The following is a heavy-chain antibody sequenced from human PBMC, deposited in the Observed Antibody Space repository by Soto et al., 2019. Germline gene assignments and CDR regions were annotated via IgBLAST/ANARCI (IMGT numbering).Heavy chain of an antibody. J-gene: IGHJ2*01. CDR1: GFSLSNARMG. D-gene: IGHD4-17*01. V-gene: IGHV2-26*01. Sequence: SGPTLVNPTETLTLTCTVSGFSLSNARMGVSWIRQPPGKALEWLAHIFSNDEKSYSTSLKSRLTISKDTSKSQVVLTMTNMGPVDTATYYCARIIRDHYGPHDPDWYFDLWGRGTLVTVSA. CDR3: ARIIRDHYGPHDPDWYFDL. CDR2: IFSNDEK.